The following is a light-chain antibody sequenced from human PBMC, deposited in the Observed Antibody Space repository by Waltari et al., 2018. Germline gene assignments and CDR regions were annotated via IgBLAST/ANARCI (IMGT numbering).Light chain of an antibody. J-gene: IGLJ3*02. CDR2: EDN. Sequence: QSAPTSPASVSGSPGPSITIHCTGARLDDGSYHPVSRYQQHPDKAPKLMIYEDNKRPSGFSTRFCGSKSGNTASLTISGLQAEDEADYYCCSYAGSGTTWVFGGGTKLTGL. CDR3: CSYAGSGTTWV. CDR1: RLDDGSYHP. V-gene: IGLV2-23*01.